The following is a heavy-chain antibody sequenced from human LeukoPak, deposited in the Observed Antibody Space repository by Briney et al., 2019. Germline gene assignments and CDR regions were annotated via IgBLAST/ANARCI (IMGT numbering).Heavy chain of an antibody. Sequence: PGGSLRLSCTPSGFTFSNFAMSWVRQAPGKGLGWVSTISGSGGSTFYADSVKGRFPISRDNSKNTLFLQMNSLRAEDTAIYYCAKAGSSGWSSSGGDYWGQGSLVTVSS. CDR1: GFTFSNFA. CDR2: ISGSGGST. CDR3: AKAGSSGWSSSGGDY. V-gene: IGHV3-23*01. D-gene: IGHD6-19*01. J-gene: IGHJ4*02.